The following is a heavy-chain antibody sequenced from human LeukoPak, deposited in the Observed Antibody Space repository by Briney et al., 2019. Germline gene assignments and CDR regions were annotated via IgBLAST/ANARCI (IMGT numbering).Heavy chain of an antibody. D-gene: IGHD5-18*01. Sequence: PGGSLRLSCAASGFTFDDYTMHWVRQAPGEGLEWVAVISYDGSDKYSADSVKGRFTISRDNSKNTLYLQMNSLRAEDTAVYYCAKNAHYQGYSYGGIDYWGQGTLVTVSS. CDR2: ISYDGSDK. CDR3: AKNAHYQGYSYGGIDY. V-gene: IGHV3-30*18. CDR1: GFTFDDYT. J-gene: IGHJ4*02.